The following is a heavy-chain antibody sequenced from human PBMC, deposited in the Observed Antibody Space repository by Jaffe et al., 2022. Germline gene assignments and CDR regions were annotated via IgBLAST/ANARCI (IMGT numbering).Heavy chain of an antibody. V-gene: IGHV4-39*01. CDR2: IYYSGST. D-gene: IGHD3-10*01. CDR1: GGSISSSSYY. J-gene: IGHJ6*03. CDR3: ARHGVYGSGSYPYYYYYYMDV. Sequence: QLQLQESGPGLVKPSETLSLTCTVSGGSISSSSYYWGWIRQPPGKGLEWIGSIYYSGSTYYNPSLKSRVTISVDTSKNQFSLKLSSVTAADTAVYYCARHGVYGSGSYPYYYYYYMDVWGKGTTVTVSS.